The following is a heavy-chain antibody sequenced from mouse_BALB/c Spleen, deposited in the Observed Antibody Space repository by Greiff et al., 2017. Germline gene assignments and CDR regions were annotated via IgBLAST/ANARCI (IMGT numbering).Heavy chain of an antibody. D-gene: IGHD2-1*01. CDR3: ASEGYGNFFDY. J-gene: IGHJ2*01. CDR1: GYSITSDYA. V-gene: IGHV3-2*02. CDR2: ISYSGST. Sequence: EVKLMESGPGLVKPSQSLSLTCTVTGYSITSDYAWNWIRQFPGNKLEWMGYISYSGSTSYNPSLKSRISITRDTSKNQFFLQLNSVTTEDTATYYCASEGYGNFFDYWGQGTTLTVSS.